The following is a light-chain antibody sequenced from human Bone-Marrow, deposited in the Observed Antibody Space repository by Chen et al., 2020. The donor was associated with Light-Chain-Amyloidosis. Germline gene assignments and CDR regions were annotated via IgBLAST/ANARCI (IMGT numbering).Light chain of an antibody. Sequence: QTVVTQEPSFSVSPGGTVTLTCCLSCVSVSTDYYPSWYQQTPGQAPRTLIYNTDTRSSGVPDRLSGSILGNKAALTISGAQADDESDYYCGLYLGSGVWVFGGGTKLTVL. CDR3: GLYLGSGVWV. CDR1: CVSVSTDYY. CDR2: NTD. J-gene: IGLJ3*02. V-gene: IGLV8-61*01.